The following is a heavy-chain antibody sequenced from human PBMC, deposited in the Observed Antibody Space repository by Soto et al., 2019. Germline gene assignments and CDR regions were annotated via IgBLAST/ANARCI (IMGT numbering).Heavy chain of an antibody. Sequence: GASVKVSCKASGYTFTSYGISWVRQAPGQGLEWMGWISAYNGNTNYAQKLQGRVTMTTDTSTSTAYMELRSLRSDDTAVYYCARWDIVVVPAGSEFWFDPWGQGTLVTVSS. V-gene: IGHV1-18*01. CDR1: GYTFTSYG. CDR3: ARWDIVVVPAGSEFWFDP. D-gene: IGHD2-2*01. CDR2: ISAYNGNT. J-gene: IGHJ5*02.